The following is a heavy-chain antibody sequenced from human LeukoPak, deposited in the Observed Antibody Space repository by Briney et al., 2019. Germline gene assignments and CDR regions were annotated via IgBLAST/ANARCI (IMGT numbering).Heavy chain of an antibody. J-gene: IGHJ5*02. CDR3: ARGSSSSLTNWFDP. V-gene: IGHV4-59*08. CDR2: IYYSGST. Sequence: PSETLSLTCTVSGGSISSYYWSWIRQPPGKGLEWIGYIYYSGSTNYNPSLKSRVTISVDTSKNQFSLKLSSVTAADTAVYYCARGSSSSLTNWFDPWGQGTLVTVSS. CDR1: GGSISSYY. D-gene: IGHD6-6*01.